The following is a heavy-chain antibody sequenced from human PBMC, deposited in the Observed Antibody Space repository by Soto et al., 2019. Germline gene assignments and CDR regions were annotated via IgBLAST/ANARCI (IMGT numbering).Heavy chain of an antibody. CDR2: ISYDGSNK. D-gene: IGHD6-13*01. J-gene: IGHJ4*02. CDR3: ARDRIYSSSWYDY. CDR1: GFTFSSYA. V-gene: IGHV3-30*04. Sequence: QVQLVESGGGVVQPGRSLRLSCAASGFTFSSYAMHWVRQAPGKGLEWVEVISYDGSNKYYAHSVKGRFTISRDNSKNTLYLQMNSLRAEDTAVYYCARDRIYSSSWYDYWGQGTLVTVSS.